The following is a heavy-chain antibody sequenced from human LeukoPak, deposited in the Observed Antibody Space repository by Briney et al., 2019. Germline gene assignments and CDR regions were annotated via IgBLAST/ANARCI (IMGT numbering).Heavy chain of an antibody. D-gene: IGHD3-16*01. J-gene: IGHJ4*02. CDR2: ISGGGNAT. V-gene: IGHV3-23*01. Sequence: GGSLRLSCVASGFTFSSYVMNWVRQAPGKGLEWVSIISGGGNATYHADSVMGRFILARDNSKNTLYLQMNNLSADDTALYYCARRLGHPGGVFDYWGKGTLVTVSS. CDR3: ARRLGHPGGVFDY. CDR1: GFTFSSYV.